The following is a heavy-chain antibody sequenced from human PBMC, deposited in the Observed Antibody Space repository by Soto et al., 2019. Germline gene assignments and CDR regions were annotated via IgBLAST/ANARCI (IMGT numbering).Heavy chain of an antibody. Sequence: LRLSCAASGFTFSSYAMIWVRQAPGKGLEWVSAISGSGGSTYYADSVKGRFTISRDNSKNTLYLQMNSLRAEDTAVYYCAKLYSSSSLGAFDIWGQGTMVTVSS. CDR1: GFTFSSYA. V-gene: IGHV3-23*01. J-gene: IGHJ3*02. D-gene: IGHD6-6*01. CDR2: ISGSGGST. CDR3: AKLYSSSSLGAFDI.